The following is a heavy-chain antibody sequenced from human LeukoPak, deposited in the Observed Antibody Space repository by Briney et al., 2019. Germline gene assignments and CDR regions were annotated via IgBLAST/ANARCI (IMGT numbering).Heavy chain of an antibody. CDR2: ISWNSGST. Sequence: GRSLRLSCAASGFTFDDYSMHWVRQAPGKGLEWVSGISWNSGSTGYADSVKGRFTISRDNAKNSLYLQMNSLRAEDTAVYYCARGRVVTKRYYYYYGMDVWGQGTTVTVSS. J-gene: IGHJ6*02. CDR3: ARGRVVTKRYYYYYGMDV. V-gene: IGHV3-9*01. CDR1: GFTFDDYS. D-gene: IGHD2-15*01.